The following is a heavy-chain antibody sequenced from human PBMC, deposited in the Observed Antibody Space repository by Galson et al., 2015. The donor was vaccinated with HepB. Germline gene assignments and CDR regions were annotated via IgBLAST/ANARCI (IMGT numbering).Heavy chain of an antibody. Sequence: SVKVSCKASAFTFTSYSIHWVRQAPGQRLEWMGWINAGNGNTEYAQNFQGRVTITRDTSASTAYMELSSLTSEDTAVYYCARDRDSGYASYYYMDVWGKGTTVTVSS. CDR3: ARDRDSGYASYYYMDV. J-gene: IGHJ6*03. CDR1: AFTFTSYS. V-gene: IGHV1-3*01. D-gene: IGHD5-12*01. CDR2: INAGNGNT.